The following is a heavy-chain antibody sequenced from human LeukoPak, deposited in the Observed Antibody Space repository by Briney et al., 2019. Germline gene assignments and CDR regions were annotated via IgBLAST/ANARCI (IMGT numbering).Heavy chain of an antibody. J-gene: IGHJ6*03. Sequence: ASVKVSCKASGYTFTGYYMHWVRQAPGQGLEWMGWITPNSGVTKYAQKFQGRVSMTWDTSISTAYTELSSLRSEDTAVYYCARGQTTAYYYYYYMDVWGKGTTVTISS. CDR2: ITPNSGVT. CDR1: GYTFTGYY. V-gene: IGHV1-2*02. D-gene: IGHD1/OR15-1a*01. CDR3: ARGQTTAYYYYYYMDV.